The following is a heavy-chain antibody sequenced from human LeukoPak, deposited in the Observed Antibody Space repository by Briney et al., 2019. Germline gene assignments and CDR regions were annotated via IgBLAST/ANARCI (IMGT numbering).Heavy chain of an antibody. CDR3: ARDQNYDFWSGLNPPADWFDP. CDR1: GGSISSGDYY. J-gene: IGHJ5*02. D-gene: IGHD3-3*01. V-gene: IGHV4-30-4*08. Sequence: SETLSLTCTVSGGSISSGDYYWSWIRQPPGKGLEWIGYIYHSGSTYYNPSLKSRVTVSVDTSKNQFSLKLSSVTAADTAVYYCARDQNYDFWSGLNPPADWFDPWGQGTLVTVSS. CDR2: IYHSGST.